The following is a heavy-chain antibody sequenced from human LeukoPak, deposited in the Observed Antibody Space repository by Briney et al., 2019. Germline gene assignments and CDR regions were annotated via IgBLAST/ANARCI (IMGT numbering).Heavy chain of an antibody. J-gene: IGHJ4*02. D-gene: IGHD3-3*01. CDR2: IYTSGST. V-gene: IGHV4-4*07. CDR1: GYSISSGYY. CDR3: ARDFWSGYPGY. Sequence: SETLSLTCTVSGYSISSGYYWSWIRQPAGKGLEWIGRIYTSGSTNYNPSLKSRVTMSVDTSKNQFSLKLSSVTAADTAVYYCARDFWSGYPGYWGQGTLVTVSS.